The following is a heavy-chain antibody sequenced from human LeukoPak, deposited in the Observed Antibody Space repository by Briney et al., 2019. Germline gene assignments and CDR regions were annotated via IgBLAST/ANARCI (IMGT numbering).Heavy chain of an antibody. J-gene: IGHJ4*02. V-gene: IGHV4-59*01. CDR2: IYYSGST. CDR3: ARGGIRQTFDN. CDR1: GGSISTYY. D-gene: IGHD3-3*02. Sequence: SETLSLTCTVSGGSISTYYWNWIRQPPGKGLEWIGYIYYSGSTNYNPSLKSRVTISVDTSKNQFSLNLTSVTAADTAVYYCARGGIRQTFDNWGQGTLVTVSS.